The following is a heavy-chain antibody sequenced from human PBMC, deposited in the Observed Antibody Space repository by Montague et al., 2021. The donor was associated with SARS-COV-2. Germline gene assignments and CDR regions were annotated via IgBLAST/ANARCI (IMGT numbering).Heavy chain of an antibody. Sequence: TLSLTCAVSGASISNGGYTWSWIRRPPGKVLEWIGYIYQSGTTRYNPSLKSRVTMSVDRSKNQFSLQLTSVIAANTAIYFCAGPMIRGGPNWFDPWGQGTLVTVSS. D-gene: IGHD3-10*01. J-gene: IGHJ5*02. CDR3: AGPMIRGGPNWFDP. CDR2: IYQSGTT. CDR1: GASISNGGYT. V-gene: IGHV4-30-2*01.